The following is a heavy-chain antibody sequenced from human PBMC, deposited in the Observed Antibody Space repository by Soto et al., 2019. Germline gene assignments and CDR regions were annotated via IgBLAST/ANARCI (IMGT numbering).Heavy chain of an antibody. CDR2: INGGGGTT. D-gene: IGHD3-9*01. Sequence: EVQLLESGGHLIQPGESLRLSCAASGFSFSGYTMNWVRQAQGKGLEWISGINGGGGTTYYADSVKGRFTISRDDSKTILYPQTNSPSAEDASIYYCAQERHPDGIWTFDYWGRGTLVTVSS. CDR1: GFSFSGYT. V-gene: IGHV3-23*01. J-gene: IGHJ4*02. CDR3: AQERHPDGIWTFDY.